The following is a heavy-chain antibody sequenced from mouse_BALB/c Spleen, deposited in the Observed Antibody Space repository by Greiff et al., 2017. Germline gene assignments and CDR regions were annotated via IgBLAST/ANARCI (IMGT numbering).Heavy chain of an antibody. V-gene: IGHV3-2*02. CDR1: GYSITSDYA. CDR2: ISYSGST. J-gene: IGHJ2*01. CDR3: ARVRPYYFDY. Sequence: EVQRVESGPGLVKPSQSLSLTCTVTGYSITSDYAWNWIRQFPGNKLEWMGYISYSGSTSYNPSLKSRISITRDTSKNQFFLQLNSVTTEDTATYYCARVRPYYFDYWGQGTTLTVSS.